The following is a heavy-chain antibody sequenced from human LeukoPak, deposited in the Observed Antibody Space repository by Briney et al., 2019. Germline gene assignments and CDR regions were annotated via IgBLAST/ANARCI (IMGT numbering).Heavy chain of an antibody. CDR3: ASGPYPAAGTDHQFDY. J-gene: IGHJ4*02. D-gene: IGHD6-13*01. CDR2: IYYSGST. CDR1: SASISSYY. V-gene: IGHV4-59*01. Sequence: SETLSLTCTVSSASISSYYWSWIRQPPGKGLEWIGYIYYSGSTNYNPTHYNPSLKSRVTISVDTSKNHFSLKLSSVTAADTAVYYCASGPYPAAGTDHQFDYWGPGTLVTVSS.